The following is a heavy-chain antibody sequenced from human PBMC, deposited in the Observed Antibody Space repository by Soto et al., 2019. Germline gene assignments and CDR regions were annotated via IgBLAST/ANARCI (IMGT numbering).Heavy chain of an antibody. D-gene: IGHD1-7*01. CDR2: ISSSSVYT. Sequence: QVQVVESGGGLVKPGGSLRLSCAASGFTFSDYYMNWIRQAPGKGLEWVSYISSSSVYTKYADSVKGRFTISRDNAESSLYLQMNSLRAEDTAVYYCARGGVRGTTSRGQVYNWGQGTLVTVSS. CDR3: ARGGVRGTTSRGQVYN. V-gene: IGHV3-11*06. J-gene: IGHJ4*02. CDR1: GFTFSDYY.